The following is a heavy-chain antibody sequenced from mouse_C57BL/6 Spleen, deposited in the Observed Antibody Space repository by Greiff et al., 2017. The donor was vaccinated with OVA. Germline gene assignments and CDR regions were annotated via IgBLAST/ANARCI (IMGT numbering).Heavy chain of an antibody. J-gene: IGHJ4*01. Sequence: EVMLVESEGGLVQPGSSMKLSCTASGFTFSDYYMAWVRQVPETGLEWVANINYDGSSTYYLDSLKSRFIISRDNAKNILYLQMSSLNAEDTATDYCERIGTTARTGAMDYWGQGTSVTVSS. V-gene: IGHV5-16*01. CDR2: INYDGSST. CDR1: GFTFSDYY. D-gene: IGHD1-2*01. CDR3: ERIGTTARTGAMDY.